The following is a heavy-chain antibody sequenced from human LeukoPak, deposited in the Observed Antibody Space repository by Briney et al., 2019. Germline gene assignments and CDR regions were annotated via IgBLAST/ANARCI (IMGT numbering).Heavy chain of an antibody. D-gene: IGHD4-11*01. Sequence: GGSLRLSCAASGFTFSSYSMNWVRQAPGKGLGWVSSISSSSSYIYYADSVKGRFTISRDNAKNSLYLQMNSLRAEDTAVYYCARDPHDYIGPWGQGTLVTVSS. CDR1: GFTFSSYS. CDR3: ARDPHDYIGP. V-gene: IGHV3-21*01. J-gene: IGHJ5*02. CDR2: ISSSSSYI.